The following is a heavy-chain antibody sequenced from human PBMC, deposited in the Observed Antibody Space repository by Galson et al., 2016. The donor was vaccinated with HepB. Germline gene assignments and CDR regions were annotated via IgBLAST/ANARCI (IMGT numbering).Heavy chain of an antibody. CDR1: GFSFSSYS. V-gene: IGHV3-23*01. CDR2: IGGNGDYK. Sequence: SLRLSCAASGFSFSSYSMTWVRQAPGKGLEWVSSIGGNGDYKQNRDSVKGRFAISRDNSRHTLYLQVSDLRGEDTAVYYCARDDDGVGVMPLLYWGQGTLLTVSS. D-gene: IGHD3-10*01. J-gene: IGHJ4*02. CDR3: ARDDDGVGVMPLLY.